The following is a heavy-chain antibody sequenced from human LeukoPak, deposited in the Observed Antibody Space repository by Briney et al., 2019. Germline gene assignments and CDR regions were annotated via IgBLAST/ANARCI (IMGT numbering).Heavy chain of an antibody. CDR2: FSGSGGST. CDR1: GFTFSSYA. CDR3: AKXSXPFRWFGEFNIKLPRPIRHYYFDS. D-gene: IGHD3-10*01. V-gene: IGHV3-23*01. J-gene: IGHJ4*02. Sequence: PGGSLRLSCAASGFTFSSYAMSWVRQAPGKGLECISGFSGSGGSTYYADSVKGGFTISRDNSKNTLYLQMNSLRDEATAVYYCAKXSXPFRWFGEFNIKLPRPIRHYYFDSWGQGTLVTVSS.